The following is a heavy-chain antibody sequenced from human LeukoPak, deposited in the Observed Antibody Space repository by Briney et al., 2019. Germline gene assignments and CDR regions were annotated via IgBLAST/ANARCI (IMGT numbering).Heavy chain of an antibody. D-gene: IGHD3-10*01. V-gene: IGHV4-38-2*02. CDR1: GYSISSGYY. J-gene: IGHJ3*01. CDR3: AIHYPQAGALDV. CDR2: VYHSGST. Sequence: SETLSLTCTVSGYSISSGYYWGWIRQPPGKGLEWIGSVYHSGSTYYNPSLKSRVTISVDTSKNQFSLKLSSVTAADTSVYYCAIHYPQAGALDVCGQGTMVTVSS.